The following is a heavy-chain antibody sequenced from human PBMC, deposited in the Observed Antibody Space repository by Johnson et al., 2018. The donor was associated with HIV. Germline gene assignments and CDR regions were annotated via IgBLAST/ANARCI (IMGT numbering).Heavy chain of an antibody. D-gene: IGHD6-19*01. CDR1: GFTFGSYG. J-gene: IGHJ3*02. CDR2: IWYDGSNK. CDR3: ARDGQWLNAFDI. V-gene: IGHV3-33*08. Sequence: QVQLVESGGGVVQPGRSLRLSCAASGFTFGSYGMHWVRQAPGKGLEWVAVIWYDGSNKYYADSVKGRFTISRDNSKNTLYLQMNSLRAEDTAVYYCARDGQWLNAFDIWGQGTMVTVSS.